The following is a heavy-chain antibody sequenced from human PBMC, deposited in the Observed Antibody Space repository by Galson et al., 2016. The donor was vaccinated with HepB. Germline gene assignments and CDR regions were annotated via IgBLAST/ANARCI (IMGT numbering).Heavy chain of an antibody. CDR3: ARDRGYRALDL. CDR2: IDDSGDHI. J-gene: IGHJ6*02. Sequence: SLRLSCAVSGFTVGNNFMTWVRQAPGKGLEWVSIIDDSGDHIYYAESVKGRFTISRDKATNTLYLQMNSLRAEDTALYYCARDRGYRALDLWGQGTTVTVS. V-gene: IGHV3-53*01. D-gene: IGHD3-10*01. CDR1: GFTVGNNF.